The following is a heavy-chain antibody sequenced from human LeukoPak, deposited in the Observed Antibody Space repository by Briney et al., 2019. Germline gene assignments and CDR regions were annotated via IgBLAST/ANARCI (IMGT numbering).Heavy chain of an antibody. CDR1: GFTLSSYA. CDR3: AKGRVPMTTVTTHFDY. Sequence: GGSLRLSCAASGFTLSSYAMSWVRQAPGKGLEWVSAISGSGGSTYYADSVKGRFTISRDNSKNTLYLQMNSLRAEDTAVYYCAKGRVPMTTVTTHFDYWGQGTLVTVSS. V-gene: IGHV3-23*01. J-gene: IGHJ4*02. CDR2: ISGSGGST. D-gene: IGHD4-17*01.